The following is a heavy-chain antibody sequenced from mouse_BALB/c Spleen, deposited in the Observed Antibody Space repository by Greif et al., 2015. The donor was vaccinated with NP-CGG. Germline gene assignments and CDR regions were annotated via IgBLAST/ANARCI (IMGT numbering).Heavy chain of an antibody. CDR2: IDPSDSET. D-gene: IGHD2-4*01. CDR1: GYTFTSYW. V-gene: IGHV1-69*02. CDR3: ARSTMISYYAMDY. Sequence: QVQLQQPGAELVKPGAPVKLSCKASGYTFTSYWMNWVKQRPGRGLEWIGRIDPSDSETHYNQKFKDKATLTVDKSSSTAYIQLSSLTSEDSAVYYCARSTMISYYAMDYWGQGTSVTVSS. J-gene: IGHJ4*01.